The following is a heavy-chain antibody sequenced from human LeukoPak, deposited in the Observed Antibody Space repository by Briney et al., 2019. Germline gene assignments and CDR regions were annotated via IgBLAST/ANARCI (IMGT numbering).Heavy chain of an antibody. D-gene: IGHD3-16*01. Sequence: GGSLRLSCAASGFTFSSYAMHWVRQAPGKGLEWVAVISYDGSNKYYADSVKGRFTISRDNSKNTLYLQMNSLRAEDTAVYYCARVRGRNGYSPVDYWGQGTLVTVSS. CDR3: ARVRGRNGYSPVDY. J-gene: IGHJ4*02. V-gene: IGHV3-30-3*01. CDR1: GFTFSSYA. CDR2: ISYDGSNK.